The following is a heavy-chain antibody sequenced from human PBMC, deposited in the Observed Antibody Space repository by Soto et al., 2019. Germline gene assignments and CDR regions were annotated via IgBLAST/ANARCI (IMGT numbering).Heavy chain of an antibody. D-gene: IGHD5-18*01. V-gene: IGHV3-30*18. CDR3: AKDLQYLQLGYYYGMDV. J-gene: IGHJ6*02. CDR2: ISYDGSNK. Sequence: GGSLRLSCAASGFTFSSYGMHWVRQAPGKGLEWVAVISYDGSNKYYADSVKGRFTISRDNSKNTLYLQMNSLRAEDTAVYYCAKDLQYLQLGYYYGMDVWGQGTTVTVS. CDR1: GFTFSSYG.